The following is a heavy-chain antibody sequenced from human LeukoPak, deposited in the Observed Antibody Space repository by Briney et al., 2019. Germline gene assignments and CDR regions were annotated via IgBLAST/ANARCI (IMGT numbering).Heavy chain of an antibody. D-gene: IGHD6-13*01. CDR2: ISYDGSNK. CDR1: GLTFSSYG. J-gene: IGHJ4*02. V-gene: IGHV3-30*18. CDR3: AKTPYSEPHIDY. Sequence: GGSLRLSCAASGLTFSSYGMHWVRQAPGKGLEWVAVISYDGSNKYYADSVKGRFTISRDNSKNTLYLQMNSLRAEDTAVYYCAKTPYSEPHIDYWGQGTLVTVSS.